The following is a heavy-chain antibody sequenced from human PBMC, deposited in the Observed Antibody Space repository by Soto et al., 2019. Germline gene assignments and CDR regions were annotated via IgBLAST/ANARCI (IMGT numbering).Heavy chain of an antibody. CDR3: ARVVGPMVRAMDV. D-gene: IGHD3-10*01. J-gene: IGHJ6*02. CDR2: INWNGGST. CDR1: GFTFDDYG. Sequence: TGGSLRLSCAASGFTFDDYGMSWVRQAPGKGLEWVSGINWNGGSTGYADSVKGRFTISRDNAKNSLYLQMDSLRAEDTALYYCARVVGPMVRAMDVWGQGTTVTVSS. V-gene: IGHV3-20*04.